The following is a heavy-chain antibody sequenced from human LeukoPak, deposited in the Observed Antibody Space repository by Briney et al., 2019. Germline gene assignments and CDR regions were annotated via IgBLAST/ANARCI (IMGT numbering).Heavy chain of an antibody. D-gene: IGHD7-27*01. V-gene: IGHV3-23*01. J-gene: IGHJ4*02. CDR2: ITTGGPNT. CDR1: GFTFSSYT. Sequence: PGGSLRLSCTASGFTFSSYTMSWVRQAPGKGLKWVSTITTGGPNTYYADSVNGRFTVSRDDSTTTLYLQMTSLRAEDTAAYYCAKDGGLWVSAHWGDSWGRGPLVTVSS. CDR3: AKDGGLWVSAHWGDS.